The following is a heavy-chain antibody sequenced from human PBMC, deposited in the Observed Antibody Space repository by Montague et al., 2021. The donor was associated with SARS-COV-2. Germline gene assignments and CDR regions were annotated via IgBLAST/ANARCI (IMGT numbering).Heavy chain of an antibody. CDR1: GGSIRGSSYY. J-gene: IGHJ4*02. Sequence: TLSLTCAVSGGSIRGSSYYWSWIRHHPEKGLEWIGYIYYTGSIYYNPSLKSRVVISVDTSKNEFSLNLTSVTAADTAVYYCVRARWLQPFFDNWGQGTLVIVSS. V-gene: IGHV4-31*11. CDR3: VRARWLQPFFDN. D-gene: IGHD5-24*01. CDR2: IYYTGSI.